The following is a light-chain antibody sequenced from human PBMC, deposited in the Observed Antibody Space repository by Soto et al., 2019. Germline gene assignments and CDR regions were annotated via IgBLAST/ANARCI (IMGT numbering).Light chain of an antibody. CDR3: ASWDDSLYGVV. V-gene: IGLV1-44*01. CDR1: NSNIGGNT. CDR2: SNN. J-gene: IGLJ2*01. Sequence: QSALTQPLSASGTPGQTVAISCSGTNSNIGGNTVNWYQQVPGAAPRALIYSNNMRPSGVPDRFSGSKSGTSASLAISGLQSEDEADYYCASWDDSLYGVVFGGGTKLTVL.